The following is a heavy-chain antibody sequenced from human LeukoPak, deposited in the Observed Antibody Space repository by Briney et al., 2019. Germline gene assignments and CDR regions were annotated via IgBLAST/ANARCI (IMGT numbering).Heavy chain of an antibody. V-gene: IGHV1-69*05. CDR2: IIPIFGTA. D-gene: IGHD3-22*01. Sequence: ASVKVSCKAFGGTFSSYAISWVRQAPGQGLEWMGGIIPIFGTANYAQKFQGRVTITTDESTSTAYMELSSLRSEDTAVYYCARVLYDSSGYPFDYWGQGTLVTVSS. CDR3: ARVLYDSSGYPFDY. J-gene: IGHJ4*02. CDR1: GGTFSSYA.